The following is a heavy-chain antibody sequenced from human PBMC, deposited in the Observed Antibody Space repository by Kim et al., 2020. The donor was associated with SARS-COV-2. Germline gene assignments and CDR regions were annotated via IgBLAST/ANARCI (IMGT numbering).Heavy chain of an antibody. V-gene: IGHV4-31*03. J-gene: IGHJ4*02. Sequence: SETLSLTCTVSGGSISSGVYYWTWIRQHPGKGLEWIGYIYYSGSTYYNPSLKSRVTISVDTSKNQFSLKLSSVTAADTAVYYCARGRISIFGVITGAFDSWGQGTLVTVSS. CDR2: IYYSGST. CDR1: GGSISSGVYY. CDR3: ARGRISIFGVITGAFDS. D-gene: IGHD3-3*01.